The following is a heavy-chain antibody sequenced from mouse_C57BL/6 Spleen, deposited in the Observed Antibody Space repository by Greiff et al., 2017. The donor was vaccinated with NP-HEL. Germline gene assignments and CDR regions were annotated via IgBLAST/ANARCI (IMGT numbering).Heavy chain of an antibody. Sequence: VHVKQSGPELVKPGASVKISCKASGYSFTGYYMHWVKQSSEKSLEWIGEINPSTGGTSYNQKFKGKATLTVDKSSSTAYMQLKSLTSEDSAVYYCTREDYGSSSGDWGQGATLTVSS. CDR3: TREDYGSSSGD. D-gene: IGHD1-1*01. J-gene: IGHJ2*01. CDR1: GYSFTGYY. V-gene: IGHV1-43*01. CDR2: INPSTGGT.